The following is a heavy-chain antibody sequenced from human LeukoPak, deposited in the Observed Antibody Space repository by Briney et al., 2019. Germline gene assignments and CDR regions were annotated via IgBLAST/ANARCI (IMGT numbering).Heavy chain of an antibody. CDR3: ARDRGLVRGVITPNWFDP. Sequence: AAVKVSCKASGYTFTSYGISWVRQAPGQGLEWMGWISAYNGNTNYAQKLQGRVTMTTDTSTSTAYMELRSLRSDDTAVYYCARDRGLVRGVITPNWFDPWGQGTLVTVSS. CDR1: GYTFTSYG. V-gene: IGHV1-18*01. J-gene: IGHJ5*02. D-gene: IGHD3-10*01. CDR2: ISAYNGNT.